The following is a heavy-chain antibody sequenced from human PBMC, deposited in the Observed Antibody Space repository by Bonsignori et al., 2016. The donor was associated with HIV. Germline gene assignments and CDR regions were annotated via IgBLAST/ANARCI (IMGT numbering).Heavy chain of an antibody. V-gene: IGHV3-7*01. CDR2: IKEDGSEG. CDR3: ARDRNLYDYGQKFYHYYHYMDV. D-gene: IGHD5/OR15-5a*01. Sequence: WIRQPPGKGLEWVANIKEDGSEGYYVDSVKGRFAISRDNAKNSLFLQLNSLRAEDTAVYYCARDRNLYDYGQKFYHYYHYMDVWGRGTTVTVSS. J-gene: IGHJ6*03.